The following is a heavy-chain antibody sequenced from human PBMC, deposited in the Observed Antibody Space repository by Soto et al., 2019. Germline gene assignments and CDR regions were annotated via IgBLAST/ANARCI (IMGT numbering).Heavy chain of an antibody. CDR1: CGSFSGYY. Sequence: SETLSLTCAVYCGSFSGYYWSWIRQPPGKGLEWIGEINHSGSTNYNPSLKSRVTISVDTSKNQFSLKLSSVTAADTAVYYCARGRDFWSGYYYYYGMDVWGQGTTVTVSS. CDR2: INHSGST. J-gene: IGHJ6*02. CDR3: ARGRDFWSGYYYYYGMDV. D-gene: IGHD3-3*01. V-gene: IGHV4-34*01.